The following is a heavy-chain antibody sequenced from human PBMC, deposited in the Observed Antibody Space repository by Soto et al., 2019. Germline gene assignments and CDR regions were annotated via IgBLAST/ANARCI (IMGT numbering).Heavy chain of an antibody. CDR1: GFTFSDYY. Sequence: GSLRLSCAPSGFTFSDYYMSWIRPAPGKGLEWVSYISSSSSYTNYADSVKGRFTISRDNAKNSLYLQMNSLRAEDTAVYYCARDTDLRGHAASMDVWGQGTTVTVSS. V-gene: IGHV3-11*06. J-gene: IGHJ6*02. CDR2: ISSSSSYT. CDR3: ARDTDLRGHAASMDV.